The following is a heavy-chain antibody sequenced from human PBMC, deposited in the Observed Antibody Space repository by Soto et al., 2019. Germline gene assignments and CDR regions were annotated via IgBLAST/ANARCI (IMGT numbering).Heavy chain of an antibody. Sequence: QVQLVQSGAEVKKPGASVKVSCKVSGYTLTELSMHWMRQAPGKGLEWMGGFDPEDGETIYAQKFQGRVTMTEDTSTNTAYMELSSLRSEDTAVYYCATLVYYYYGMDVWGQGTTVTVSS. J-gene: IGHJ6*02. D-gene: IGHD6-6*01. V-gene: IGHV1-24*01. CDR1: GYTLTELS. CDR3: ATLVYYYYGMDV. CDR2: FDPEDGET.